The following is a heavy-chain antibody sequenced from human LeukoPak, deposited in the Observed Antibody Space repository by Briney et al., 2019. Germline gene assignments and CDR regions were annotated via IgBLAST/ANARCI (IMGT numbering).Heavy chain of an antibody. CDR3: AIGRCSSTSCYVGYSDY. CDR1: GYTFTSYY. Sequence: GASVKVSCKASGYTFTSYYMHWVRQAPGKGLEWMGGFDPEDGETIYAQKFQGRVTMTEDTSTDTAYMELSSLRSEDTAVYYCAIGRCSSTSCYVGYSDYWGQGTLVTVSS. V-gene: IGHV1-24*01. CDR2: FDPEDGET. D-gene: IGHD2-2*01. J-gene: IGHJ4*02.